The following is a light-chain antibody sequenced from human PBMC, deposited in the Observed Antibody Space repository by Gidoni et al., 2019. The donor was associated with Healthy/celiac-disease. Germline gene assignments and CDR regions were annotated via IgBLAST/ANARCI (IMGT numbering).Light chain of an antibody. CDR2: DAS. Sequence: EIVLTQSPATLSLSPGERATLSCRASQSVSSSLAWYQQKPGQAPRLLIYDASNRATGIPARFSGSGSGTDFTLTISSLEPEDFAVYYCQQRSTRVTFGGGTKVEIK. J-gene: IGKJ4*01. CDR3: QQRSTRVT. V-gene: IGKV3-11*01. CDR1: QSVSSS.